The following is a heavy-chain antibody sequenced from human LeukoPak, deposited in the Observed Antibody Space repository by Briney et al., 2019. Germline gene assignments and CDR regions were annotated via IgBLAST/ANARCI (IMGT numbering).Heavy chain of an antibody. CDR2: IKQDGSEK. CDR1: GFTFSSYW. Sequence: GGSLRLSCAASGFTFSSYWMSWVRQAPGKGLEWVANIKQDGSEKYYVDSVKGRFTISRDNAKNSLYLQMNSLRAEDTAVYYCARGGSGWASYYFDYWGQGTLVTVSS. CDR3: ARGGSGWASYYFDY. J-gene: IGHJ4*02. D-gene: IGHD6-19*01. V-gene: IGHV3-7*01.